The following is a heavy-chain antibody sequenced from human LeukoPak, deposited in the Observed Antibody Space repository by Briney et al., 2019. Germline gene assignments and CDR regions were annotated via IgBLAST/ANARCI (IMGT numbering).Heavy chain of an antibody. Sequence: ASVKVSCKASGYTFTSYGISWVRQAPGQGPEWMGWVSAYNGNTNYAQKFQGRVTMTTDTSTSTVYMELRSLRSDDTAMYFCARDRNGVADYWGQGTLVTVSS. D-gene: IGHD1-14*01. CDR3: ARDRNGVADY. J-gene: IGHJ4*02. CDR2: VSAYNGNT. V-gene: IGHV1-18*01. CDR1: GYTFTSYG.